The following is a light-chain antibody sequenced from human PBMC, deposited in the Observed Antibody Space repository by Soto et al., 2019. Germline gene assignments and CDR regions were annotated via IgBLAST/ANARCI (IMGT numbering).Light chain of an antibody. CDR2: DVS. J-gene: IGKJ4*01. Sequence: ENVLKQSPATLSLSPGEGATLSCRASESVGSDLAWYQQKPGQPPRLLIYDVSGRATGVPARFSGSGSGTDFTLTISSLEPEDFAVYYCQQRDSWPLTFGGGTKVEIK. V-gene: IGKV3-11*01. CDR1: ESVGSD. CDR3: QQRDSWPLT.